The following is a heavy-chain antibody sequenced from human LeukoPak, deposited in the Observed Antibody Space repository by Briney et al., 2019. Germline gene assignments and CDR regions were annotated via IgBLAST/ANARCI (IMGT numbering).Heavy chain of an antibody. J-gene: IGHJ4*02. CDR3: ARDYAGDWLREMDY. V-gene: IGHV3-30*04. CDR2: ISYDGSNK. CDR1: GCTFSSYS. Sequence: PGGSLRLSCAASGCTFSSYSMHWVRQAPGKGLEWVAVISYDGSNKYYADSVKGRFTISRDNSKNTLYLQMNSLRAEDTAVYYCARDYAGDWLREMDYWGQGTLVTVSS. D-gene: IGHD3-9*01.